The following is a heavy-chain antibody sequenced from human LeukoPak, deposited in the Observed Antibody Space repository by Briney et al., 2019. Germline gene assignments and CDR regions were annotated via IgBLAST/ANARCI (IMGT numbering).Heavy chain of an antibody. CDR2: IVASSGST. CDR3: AKGAYDYIEMGYFDY. Sequence: PGWSLRLSCAASGFSISNSAMSWVRQAPGKGLEWVSLIVASSGSTFYADSVKGRFTISRDSSKNTLYLQMNSLGAEDMAVYYCAKGAYDYIEMGYFDYWGQGTLVTVSS. J-gene: IGHJ4*02. D-gene: IGHD5-12*01. V-gene: IGHV3-23*01. CDR1: GFSISNSA.